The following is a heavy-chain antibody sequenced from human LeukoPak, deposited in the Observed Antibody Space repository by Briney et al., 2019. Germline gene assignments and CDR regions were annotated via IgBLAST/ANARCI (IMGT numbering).Heavy chain of an antibody. V-gene: IGHV4-39*01. D-gene: IGHD6-13*01. J-gene: IGHJ4*02. CDR3: ARGGIAAAGLFDY. CDR1: GGSISSSGYY. CDR2: LYYSGST. Sequence: PSETLSLTCTVSGGSISSSGYYWGWIRQPPGEGLEWIGSLYYSGSTYYNPSLKSRITISVDTAKNQFSLKLSSVTAADTAVYYCARGGIAAAGLFDYWGQGTLVTVSS.